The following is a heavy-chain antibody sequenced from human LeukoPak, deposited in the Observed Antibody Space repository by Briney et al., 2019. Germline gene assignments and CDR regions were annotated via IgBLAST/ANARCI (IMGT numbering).Heavy chain of an antibody. D-gene: IGHD3-16*01. J-gene: IGHJ4*02. V-gene: IGHV3-21*01. CDR1: GFTFSDYD. Sequence: GGSLRLSCSASGFTFSDYDMNWVRQAPGKGLEWVSSISGLSSYTYYGESVKGRFSISRDNAKNSLYLQMNSLGAEDTATYYCGRAFPPLRTSSAGDLWGQGILVTVSS. CDR3: GRAFPPLRTSSAGDL. CDR2: ISGLSSYT.